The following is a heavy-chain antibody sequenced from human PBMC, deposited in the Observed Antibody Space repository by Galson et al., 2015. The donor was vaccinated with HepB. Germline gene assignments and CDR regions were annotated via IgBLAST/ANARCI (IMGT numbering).Heavy chain of an antibody. CDR2: TYYRSKWYD. CDR3: ARFKGGITSFDY. J-gene: IGHJ4*02. V-gene: IGHV6-1*01. CDR1: GDSVSSNSSA. Sequence: CAISGDSVSSNSSAWSWIRQSPSRGLEWLGRTYYRSKWYDDYAVSVRSRIMTNPDTSKNQYSLQLNSVTPEDTAVYYCARFKGGITSFDYWGQGTLVTVSS.